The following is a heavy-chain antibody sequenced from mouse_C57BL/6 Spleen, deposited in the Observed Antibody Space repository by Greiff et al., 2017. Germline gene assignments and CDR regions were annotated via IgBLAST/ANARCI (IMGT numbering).Heavy chain of an antibody. CDR1: SYTFTSYW. CDR3: ATAVTGGDWFAY. D-gene: IGHD3-3*01. V-gene: IGHV1-74*01. J-gene: IGHJ3*01. Sequence: VQLQQPGAELVKPGASVKVSCKASSYTFTSYWMHWVKQRPGQGLEWIGRIHPCDSDTNYNQKFKGKATLTVDKSSSTAYMQLSSLTSEDSAVYYCATAVTGGDWFAYWGQGTLVTVSA. CDR2: IHPCDSDT.